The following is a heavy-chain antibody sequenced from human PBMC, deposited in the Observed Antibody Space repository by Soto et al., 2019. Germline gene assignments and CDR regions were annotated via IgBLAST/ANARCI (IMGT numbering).Heavy chain of an antibody. D-gene: IGHD3-16*02. CDR3: ARAYYDYIWGSYRHLFDY. Sequence: QVQLVQSGAEVKKPGASVKVSCKASGYTFTSYDINWVRQATGQGLEWMGWMNPNSGNTGYAQKFQGRVTMTRNTAISTAYMELSSLRSEDTAVYYCARAYYDYIWGSYRHLFDYWGQGTLVTVSS. CDR2: MNPNSGNT. CDR1: GYTFTSYD. J-gene: IGHJ4*02. V-gene: IGHV1-8*01.